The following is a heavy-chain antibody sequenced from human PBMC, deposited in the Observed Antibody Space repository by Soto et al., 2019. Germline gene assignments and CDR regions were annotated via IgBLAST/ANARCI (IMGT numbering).Heavy chain of an antibody. CDR3: AREGGLRFLEWGGMDV. V-gene: IGHV1-18*01. D-gene: IGHD3-3*01. Sequence: QVQLVQSGAEVKKPGASVKVSCKASGYTFTSYGISWVRQAPGQGLEWMGWISAYNGNTNYAQKLQGRVTMTTDTSTSTADMELRSLRSDDTAVYYCAREGGLRFLEWGGMDVWGQGTTVTVSS. J-gene: IGHJ6*02. CDR2: ISAYNGNT. CDR1: GYTFTSYG.